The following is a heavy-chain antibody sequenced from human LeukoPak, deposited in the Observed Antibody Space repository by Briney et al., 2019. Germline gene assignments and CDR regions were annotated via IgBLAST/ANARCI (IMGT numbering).Heavy chain of an antibody. CDR3: ARPGVGSGRYGAFDI. CDR1: GDSISNQNYY. V-gene: IGHV4-61*05. D-gene: IGHD5-18*01. CDR2: IFYSGST. J-gene: IGHJ3*02. Sequence: SETLSLTCTVSGDSISNQNYYWGWIRQPPGKGLEWIGYIFYSGSTNYNPSLESRVTMSVDTSKNQFSLKLRSVTAADTAVYYCARPGVGSGRYGAFDIWGQGTLVIVSS.